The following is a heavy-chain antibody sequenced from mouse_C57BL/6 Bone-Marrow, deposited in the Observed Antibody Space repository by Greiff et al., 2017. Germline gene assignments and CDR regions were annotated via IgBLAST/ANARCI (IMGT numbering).Heavy chain of an antibody. CDR2: IWRGGST. J-gene: IGHJ4*01. D-gene: IGHD2-4*01. Sequence: QVQLQQSGPGLVQPSQSLSITCTVSGFSLTSYGVHWVRQSPGKGLEWLGVIWRGGSTDYNAAFMSRLSITKDNSKSQVFFKMNSLQSDDTAIYDCAKTGGLRRGYYAMDYWGQGTSVTVSS. CDR1: GFSLTSYG. V-gene: IGHV2-5*01. CDR3: AKTGGLRRGYYAMDY.